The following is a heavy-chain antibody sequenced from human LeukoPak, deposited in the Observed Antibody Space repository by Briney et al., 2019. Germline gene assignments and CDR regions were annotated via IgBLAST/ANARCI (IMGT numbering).Heavy chain of an antibody. V-gene: IGHV3-21*01. J-gene: IGHJ4*02. CDR3: ARAPGGGYDFWSGYYSTELDY. D-gene: IGHD3-3*01. CDR1: GLIFSTYA. CDR2: ISGSSSYI. Sequence: GGSLRLSCAASGLIFSTYAMNWVRQAPGKGLEWVSSISGSSSYIYYADSVKGRFTISRGNARNSLYLQMNSLRAEDTAVYYCARAPGGGYDFWSGYYSTELDYWGQGTLVTVSS.